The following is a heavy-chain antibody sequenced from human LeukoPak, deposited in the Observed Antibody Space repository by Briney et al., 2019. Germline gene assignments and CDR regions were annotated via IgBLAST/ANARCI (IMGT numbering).Heavy chain of an antibody. CDR3: ARSQRGEYYFDY. D-gene: IGHD3-16*01. V-gene: IGHV4-59*01. CDR2: IYYSGST. CDR1: GGSISSYY. Sequence: SETLSLTCTVSGGSISSYYWSWIRQPPGKGLEWIGYIYYSGSTNYNPSLKSRVTISVDTSKNQFSLKLSSVTAADTAVYYCARSQRGEYYFDYWGQGTLVTVSS. J-gene: IGHJ4*02.